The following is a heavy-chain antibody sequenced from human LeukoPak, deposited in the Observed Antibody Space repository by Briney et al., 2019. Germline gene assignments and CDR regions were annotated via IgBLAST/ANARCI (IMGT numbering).Heavy chain of an antibody. Sequence: APVKVSCKASVYTFNDYYIHWVRQAPGQGLEWMGWVNPNTGTTNYAQKFQGRVTLTRDTSISTAYMELSSLTSDDTAVYYCARQSYGSSYYFDYWGQGTLVTVSS. CDR2: VNPNTGTT. CDR1: VYTFNDYY. D-gene: IGHD6-6*01. CDR3: ARQSYGSSYYFDY. J-gene: IGHJ4*02. V-gene: IGHV1-2*02.